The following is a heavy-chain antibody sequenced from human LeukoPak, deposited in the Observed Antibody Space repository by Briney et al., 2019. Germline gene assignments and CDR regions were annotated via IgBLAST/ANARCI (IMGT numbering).Heavy chain of an antibody. CDR2: ISSNGGST. V-gene: IGHV3-64*01. J-gene: IGHJ4*02. CDR1: RLTLSSYA. Sequence: ESGGSLRLSCAPSRLTLSSYAMHWVPQAPGKGLEYVSAISSNGGSTYYANPVKGRFTISRDNSKNTLYLQMGSLRAEDMAVYYCARGVLARGSSGWYFDYWGQGTLVTVSS. CDR3: ARGVLARGSSGWYFDY. D-gene: IGHD6-19*01.